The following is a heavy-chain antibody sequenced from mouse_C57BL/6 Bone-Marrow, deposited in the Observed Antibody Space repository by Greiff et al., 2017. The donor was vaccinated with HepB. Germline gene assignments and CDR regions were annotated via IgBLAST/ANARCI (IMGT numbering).Heavy chain of an antibody. Sequence: VQLKQSGAELARPGASVKLSCKASGYTFTSYGISWVKQRPGQGLEWIGEIYPRSGNTYYNEKFKGKATLTADKSSSTAYMELRSLTSEDSAVYFCARGGRLDYAMDYWGQGTSVTVSS. CDR3: ARGGRLDYAMDY. J-gene: IGHJ4*01. CDR2: IYPRSGNT. D-gene: IGHD2-13*01. CDR1: GYTFTSYG. V-gene: IGHV1-81*01.